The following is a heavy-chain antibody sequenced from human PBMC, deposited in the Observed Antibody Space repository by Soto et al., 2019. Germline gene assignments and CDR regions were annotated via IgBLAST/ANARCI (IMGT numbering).Heavy chain of an antibody. D-gene: IGHD5-12*01. CDR1: GFTFSDYY. Sequence: GGSLRLSCAASGFTFSDYYMSWIRQAPGKGLEWVSYISSSGSTIYYADSVKGRFTISRDNAKNSLYLQMNSLRAEDTAVYYCARRQYSGYDHLDYWGQGTLVTVSS. V-gene: IGHV3-11*01. CDR2: ISSSGSTI. CDR3: ARRQYSGYDHLDY. J-gene: IGHJ4*02.